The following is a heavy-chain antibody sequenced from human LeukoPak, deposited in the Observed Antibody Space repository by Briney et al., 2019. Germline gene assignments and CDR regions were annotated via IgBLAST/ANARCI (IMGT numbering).Heavy chain of an antibody. CDR3: ARGQNLYYDILTGYYYYYGMDV. CDR1: GDSINSNNYY. CDR2: IYDSGST. J-gene: IGHJ6*02. D-gene: IGHD3-9*01. Sequence: PSETLSLTCTVSGDSINSNNYYWGWIRQPPGKGLEWIGSIYDSGSTYYNPSLKSRVTISVDTSKNQFSLKLSSVTAADTAVYYCARGQNLYYDILTGYYYYYGMDVWGQGTTVTVS. V-gene: IGHV4-39*07.